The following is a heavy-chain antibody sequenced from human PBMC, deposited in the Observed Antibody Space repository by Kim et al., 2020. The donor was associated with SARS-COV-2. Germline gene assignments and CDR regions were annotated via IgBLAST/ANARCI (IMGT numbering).Heavy chain of an antibody. D-gene: IGHD3-10*01. J-gene: IGHJ4*02. CDR3: AKLSAVQRSPIDY. CDR1: GFTFAKYA. Sequence: GGSLRLSCAASGFTFAKYAMSWVRQAPGKGLEWVSLISGSGAATYYADSVKGRFTISRDNSMNTFFLQMNSLRADDTARYYCAKLSAVQRSPIDYWGQGTLVNVSS. CDR2: ISGSGAAT. V-gene: IGHV3-23*01.